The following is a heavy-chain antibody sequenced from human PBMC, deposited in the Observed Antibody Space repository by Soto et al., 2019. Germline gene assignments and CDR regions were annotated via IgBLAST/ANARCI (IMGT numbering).Heavy chain of an antibody. D-gene: IGHD4-17*01. V-gene: IGHV3-30*03. CDR2: LSNDGTNE. CDR1: GFTFSISG. Sequence: QVQLVESGGGVVQPGRSLRLSCAASGFTFSISGMNWVRQAPGKGLEWVAVLSNDGTNEYYADSVKGRFTISTDNSDNTLYLQLNSLRPDESAVYYCATDHSRLRWTYAFYIWGQGTMVTVS. J-gene: IGHJ3*02. CDR3: ATDHSRLRWTYAFYI.